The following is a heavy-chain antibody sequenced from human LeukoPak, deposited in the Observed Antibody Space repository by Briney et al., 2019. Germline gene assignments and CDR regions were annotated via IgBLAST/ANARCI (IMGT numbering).Heavy chain of an antibody. J-gene: IGHJ4*02. D-gene: IGHD5-18*01. CDR3: ARGGRGYSSVYFDY. CDR2: ISSSGSTI. V-gene: IGHV3-48*04. Sequence: GGSLRLSCAASGFTFSSYSMNWVRQAPGKGLEWVSYISSSGSTIYYADSVKGRFTISRDNAKNSLYLQMNSLRAEDTAVYYCARGGRGYSSVYFDYWGQGTLVTVSS. CDR1: GFTFSSYS.